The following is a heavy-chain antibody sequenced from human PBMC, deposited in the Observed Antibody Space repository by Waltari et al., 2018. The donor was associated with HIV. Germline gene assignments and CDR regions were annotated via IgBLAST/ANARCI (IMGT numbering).Heavy chain of an antibody. CDR2: RNPNSVNT. V-gene: IGHV1-8*01. Sequence: QAHLVQSGPGVKKPGASVKVSGKASGYTLTGKKTNWVRQATGQGLEWMGWRNPNSVNTGYSHMFQGRVTMTRNTSINTAYMELSSLKSEDTAVYYCARLLRGFSYGGAFDLWGQGTVVIVSS. CDR3: ARLLRGFSYGGAFDL. CDR1: GYTLTGKK. D-gene: IGHD5-18*01. J-gene: IGHJ3*01.